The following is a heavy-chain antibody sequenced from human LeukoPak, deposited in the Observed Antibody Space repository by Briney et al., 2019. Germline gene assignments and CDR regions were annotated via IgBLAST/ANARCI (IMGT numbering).Heavy chain of an antibody. CDR1: GFTFSSYE. Sequence: GGSLRLSCTASGFTFSSYEMNWVRQAPGKGLEWVSYISSSGSTIYYADSVKGRFTISRDNAKKSLYLQMNSLRAEDTAVYYCAKDPSSSWFGDYFDYWGQGTLVTVSS. J-gene: IGHJ4*02. V-gene: IGHV3-48*03. D-gene: IGHD6-13*01. CDR3: AKDPSSSWFGDYFDY. CDR2: ISSSGSTI.